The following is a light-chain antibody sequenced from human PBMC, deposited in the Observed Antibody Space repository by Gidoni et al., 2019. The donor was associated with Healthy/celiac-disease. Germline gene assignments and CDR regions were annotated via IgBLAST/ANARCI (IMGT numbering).Light chain of an antibody. J-gene: IGLJ1*01. CDR3: SSYTSSFYV. Sequence: QSALTQPASVPGPPGQSITISCTGTSSDVGGYNYVSWYQQHPGKATKLMIYDVSNRPSGVSNRFSGSKSGNTASLTISGLQAEDEADYYCSSYTSSFYVFGTGTKVTVL. V-gene: IGLV2-14*03. CDR2: DVS. CDR1: SSDVGGYNY.